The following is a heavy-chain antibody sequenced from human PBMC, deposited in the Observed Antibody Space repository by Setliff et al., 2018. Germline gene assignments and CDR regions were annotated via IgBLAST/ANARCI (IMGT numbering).Heavy chain of an antibody. CDR2: VYCGDSDT. Sequence: PGESLKISCKASGYTFTTYWLGWVRQTPGKGLEWMGVVYCGDSDTRYSPSLQGQVTFSADRSISTAHLQWDSLKASDTAMYYCARGYDSGGWNYWGQGTLVTVSS. V-gene: IGHV5-51*01. J-gene: IGHJ4*02. D-gene: IGHD3-22*01. CDR3: ARGYDSGGWNY. CDR1: GYTFTTYW.